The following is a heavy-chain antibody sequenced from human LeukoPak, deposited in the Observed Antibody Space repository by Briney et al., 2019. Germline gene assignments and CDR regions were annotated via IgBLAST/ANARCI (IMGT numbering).Heavy chain of an antibody. D-gene: IGHD5-12*01. V-gene: IGHV3-21*01. CDR1: GFTFSSYS. Sequence: KPGGSLRLSCAASGFTFSSYSMNWVRQAPGKGLEWVSSISSSSSYIYYADSVKGRFTISRDNAKNSLYLQMNSLRAEDTAVYYCARARPLIVATIFDYWGQGTLVTVSS. J-gene: IGHJ4*02. CDR2: ISSSSSYI. CDR3: ARARPLIVATIFDY.